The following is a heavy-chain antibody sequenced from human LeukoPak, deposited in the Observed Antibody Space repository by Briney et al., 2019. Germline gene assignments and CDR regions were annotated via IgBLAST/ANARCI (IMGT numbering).Heavy chain of an antibody. CDR3: ARDRRYDILTGSRMDV. CDR2: IYYSGST. V-gene: IGHV4-39*07. Sequence: SETLSLTCTVSDGSISSSSYYWGWIRQPPGKGLEWIGSIYYSGSTYYNPSLKSRVTISVDTSKNQFSLKLSSVTAADTAVYYCARDRRYDILTGSRMDVWGQGTTVTVSS. CDR1: DGSISSSSYY. J-gene: IGHJ6*02. D-gene: IGHD3-9*01.